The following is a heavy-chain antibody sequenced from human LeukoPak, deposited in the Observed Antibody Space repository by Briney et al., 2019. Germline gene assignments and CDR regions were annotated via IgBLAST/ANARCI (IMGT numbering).Heavy chain of an antibody. J-gene: IGHJ4*02. CDR2: IYYSGST. CDR3: ARGIYTMIAYYYFDY. CDR1: GGSISSGGYY. D-gene: IGHD3-22*01. Sequence: SETLSLTCTVSGGSISSGGYYWSWIRQHPGKGLEWIGYIYYSGSTYYNPSLKSRVTISVDTSKNKFSLRLSSVTAADTAEYNCARGIYTMIAYYYFDYWGQGTLVTVYS. V-gene: IGHV4-31*03.